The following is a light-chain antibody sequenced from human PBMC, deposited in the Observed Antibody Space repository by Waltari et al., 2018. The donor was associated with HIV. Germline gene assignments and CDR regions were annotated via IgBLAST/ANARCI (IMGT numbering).Light chain of an antibody. CDR1: QGIGTY. CDR3: QQSYANAPYT. V-gene: IGKV1-39*01. Sequence: DFQMTQSPSSLSASVGDRVTITCRASQGIGTYLNWYQQKPGKAPNLLISAASTLQSGIPSRFTGGGSGTDFTLTISSLQPEDFATYYCQQSYANAPYTFGQGTKLEIK. CDR2: AAS. J-gene: IGKJ2*01.